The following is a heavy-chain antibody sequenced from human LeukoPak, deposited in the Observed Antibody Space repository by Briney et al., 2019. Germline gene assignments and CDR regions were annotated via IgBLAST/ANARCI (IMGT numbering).Heavy chain of an antibody. Sequence: GGSLRLSCAASGFTFSSYAMSWVRQAPGKGLEWVSAISGSGGSTYYADSVKGRFTISRDNSKNTLYLQMNSLRADDKAGYYCAKDGGRGDHEKDYYMDVWGKGTTVTVSS. D-gene: IGHD3-16*01. CDR1: GFTFSSYA. V-gene: IGHV3-23*01. CDR2: ISGSGGST. J-gene: IGHJ6*03. CDR3: AKDGGRGDHEKDYYMDV.